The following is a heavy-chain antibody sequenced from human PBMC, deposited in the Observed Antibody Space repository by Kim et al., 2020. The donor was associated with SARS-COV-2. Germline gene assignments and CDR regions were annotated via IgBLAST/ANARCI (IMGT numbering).Heavy chain of an antibody. CDR2: ISAYNGNT. V-gene: IGHV1-18*01. D-gene: IGHD4-17*01. CDR1: GYTFTSYG. J-gene: IGHJ4*02. CDR3: ARRASGQADGDYDY. Sequence: ASVKVSCKASGYTFTSYGISWVRQAPGQGLEWMGWISAYNGNTNYAQKLQGRVTMTTDTSTSTAYMELRSLRSDDTAVYYCARRASGQADGDYDYWGQGTLVTVSS.